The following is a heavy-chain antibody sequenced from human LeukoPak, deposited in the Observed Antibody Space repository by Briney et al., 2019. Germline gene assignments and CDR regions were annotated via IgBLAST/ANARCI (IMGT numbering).Heavy chain of an antibody. CDR3: ARADFYDFWSGYYTGAIGFDY. CDR1: GFTFSSYS. V-gene: IGHV3-48*01. Sequence: PGGSLRLSCAASGFTFSSYSMNWVRQAPGKGLEWVSYISSSSSTIYYADSVKGRFTISRDNAKNSLYLQMNSLRAEDTAVYYCARADFYDFWSGYYTGAIGFDYWGQGTLVTVSS. J-gene: IGHJ4*02. D-gene: IGHD3-3*01. CDR2: ISSSSSTI.